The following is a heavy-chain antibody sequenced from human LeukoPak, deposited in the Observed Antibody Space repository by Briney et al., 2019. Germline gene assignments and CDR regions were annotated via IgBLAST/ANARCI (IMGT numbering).Heavy chain of an antibody. CDR1: GFTFSSYA. V-gene: IGHV3-23*01. J-gene: IGHJ6*03. CDR2: ISGSGGST. D-gene: IGHD4-17*01. CDR3: AKAGGYGDIDLDYYYMDV. Sequence: GGSLRLSCAASGFTFSSYAMTWVRQAPGKGLEWVSTISGSGGSTYYADSVKGRFTISRDNSKNTLYLQMNSLRAEDTAVYYCAKAGGYGDIDLDYYYMDVWGKGTTVTVSS.